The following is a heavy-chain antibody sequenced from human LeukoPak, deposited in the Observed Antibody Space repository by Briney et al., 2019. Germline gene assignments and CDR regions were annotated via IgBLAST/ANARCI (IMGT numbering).Heavy chain of an antibody. CDR2: ISAGGDKT. D-gene: IGHD1-26*01. CDR3: AKSRGSTLFDY. V-gene: IGHV3-23*01. CDR1: GFTFSSYA. J-gene: IGHJ4*02. Sequence: GGSLRLSCAASGFTFSSYAMSWVRQAPGKGRECVSGISAGGDKTYCRDSVKGRITISRDNSKNTLYLQMNSLRAEDTAIYYCAKSRGSTLFDYWGQGTLVTVSS.